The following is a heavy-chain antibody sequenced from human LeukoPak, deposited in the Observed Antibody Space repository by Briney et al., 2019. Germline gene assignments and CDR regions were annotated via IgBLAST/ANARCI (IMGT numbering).Heavy chain of an antibody. CDR3: ARDSAYCSSTSCSSFPNWFDP. CDR1: GYTFTGYY. Sequence: ASVKVSCKASGYTFTGYYMHWVRQAPGQGLEWMGWINPNSGGTNYAEKFQGRVTMTRDTSISTACMELSRLRSEDTAVYYCARDSAYCSSTSCSSFPNWFDPWGQGTLVTVSS. V-gene: IGHV1-2*02. CDR2: INPNSGGT. J-gene: IGHJ5*02. D-gene: IGHD2-2*01.